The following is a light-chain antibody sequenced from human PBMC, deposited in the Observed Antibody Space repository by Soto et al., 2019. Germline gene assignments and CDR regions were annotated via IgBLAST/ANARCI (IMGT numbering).Light chain of an antibody. J-gene: IGKJ1*01. Sequence: IQMTQSPSSLSASVGDRVTITCRASQDISNYLAWYQQKPGKAPKLLIYAASTLQSGVPSRFSGSGSGTDFTLTISCLQSEDFATYYCLQDYNYPRTFGQGTKVDIK. CDR1: QDISNY. CDR2: AAS. CDR3: LQDYNYPRT. V-gene: IGKV1-6*01.